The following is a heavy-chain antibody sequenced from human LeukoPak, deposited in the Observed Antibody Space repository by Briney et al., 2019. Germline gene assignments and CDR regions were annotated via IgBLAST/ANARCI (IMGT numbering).Heavy chain of an antibody. CDR2: IASDGRDQ. V-gene: IGHV3-30*03. Sequence: GSLRLSCAASGFTFSSYGMHWVRQTPGKGLEWVAVIASDGRDQHYVDSVKGRFTISRDNSKNTLYLQMNSLRGEDTAVYYCARDGKKGPATYYFDYWGQGTLVTVSS. CDR3: ARDGKKGPATYYFDY. CDR1: GFTFSSYG. D-gene: IGHD2-2*01. J-gene: IGHJ4*02.